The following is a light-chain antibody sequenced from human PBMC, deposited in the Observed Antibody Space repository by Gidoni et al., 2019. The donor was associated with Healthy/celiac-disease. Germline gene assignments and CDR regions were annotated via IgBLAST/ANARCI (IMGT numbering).Light chain of an antibody. CDR2: AAS. CDR3: LQDYNLYT. J-gene: IGKJ2*01. V-gene: IGKV1-6*01. Sequence: AIQMTPSPSSLSASVGDRVTITCRASQGIRNNLGWYQQKPGKAPKLLIYAASSLQSGVPSRFSGSGSGTDFTLTISSLQPEDFATYYCLQDYNLYTFGQGTKLEIK. CDR1: QGIRNN.